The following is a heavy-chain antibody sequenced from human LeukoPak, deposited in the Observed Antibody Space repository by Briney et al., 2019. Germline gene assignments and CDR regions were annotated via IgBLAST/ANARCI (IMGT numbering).Heavy chain of an antibody. Sequence: SETLSPTCTVSGDSVTSYYWSWIRQSPGKPLEWLGYIFYGGDTNYNPSLKSRVTMSVDMSKNQFSLKLSSVSAADTAIYYCARDPDGSGAGYWGQGTQVTVSS. CDR2: IFYGGDT. D-gene: IGHD3-10*01. CDR3: ARDPDGSGAGY. J-gene: IGHJ4*02. V-gene: IGHV4-59*02. CDR1: GDSVTSYY.